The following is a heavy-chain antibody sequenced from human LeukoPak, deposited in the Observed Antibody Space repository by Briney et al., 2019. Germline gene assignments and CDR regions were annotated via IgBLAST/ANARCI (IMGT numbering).Heavy chain of an antibody. CDR1: GGTFSSYA. CDR3: ATGPGSVFDY. Sequence: SVKVSCKASGGTFSSYAISWVRQAPGQGLEWMGGIIPIFGTANYAQKFQGRVTITTYESTSTAYIELSSLRSEDTAVYYCATGPGSVFDYWGQGTLVTVSS. J-gene: IGHJ4*02. V-gene: IGHV1-69*05. D-gene: IGHD6-25*01. CDR2: IIPIFGTA.